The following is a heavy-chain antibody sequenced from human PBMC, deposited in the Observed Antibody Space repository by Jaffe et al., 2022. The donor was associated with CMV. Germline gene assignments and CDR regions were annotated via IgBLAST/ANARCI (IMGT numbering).Heavy chain of an antibody. CDR1: GFTFSSYA. CDR2: ISGSGGST. Sequence: EVQLLESGGGLVQPGGSLRLSCAASGFTFSSYAMSWVRQAPGKGLEWVSAISGSGGSTYYADSVKGRFTISRDNSKNTLYLQMNSLRAEDTAVYYCAKGGYSSGWSLPLGVYYGMDVWGQGTTVTVSS. V-gene: IGHV3-23*01. CDR3: AKGGYSSGWSLPLGVYYGMDV. J-gene: IGHJ6*02. D-gene: IGHD6-19*01.